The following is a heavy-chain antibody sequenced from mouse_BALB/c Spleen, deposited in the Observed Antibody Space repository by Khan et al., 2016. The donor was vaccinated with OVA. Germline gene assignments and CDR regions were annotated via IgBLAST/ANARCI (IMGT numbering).Heavy chain of an antibody. CDR3: ARTARMKY. V-gene: IGHV3-1*02. CDR2: ISYSGRS. D-gene: IGHD1-2*01. Sequence: EVQLVESGPGLVKPSQSLSITCTVTGYSFTSGYGWYWIRQLPGNILEWMGFISYSGRSNYNPFLKSRISINRDTSKNQYFLQFNSVTTEDTATYNWARTARMKYWGQGTTVTVSS. J-gene: IGHJ4*01. CDR1: GYSFTSGYG.